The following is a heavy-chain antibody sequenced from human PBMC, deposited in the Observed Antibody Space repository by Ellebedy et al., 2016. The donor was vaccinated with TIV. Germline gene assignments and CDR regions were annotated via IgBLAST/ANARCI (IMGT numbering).Heavy chain of an antibody. D-gene: IGHD4-23*01. CDR3: ARDPGGTDAFDI. Sequence: GGSLRLXXAASGFTLSSYGMHWVRQAPGKGLEWVAVIWYDGSNKYYADSVKGRFTISRDNSKNTLYLQMNSLRAEDTAVYYCARDPGGTDAFDIWGQGTMVTVSS. CDR1: GFTLSSYG. J-gene: IGHJ3*02. V-gene: IGHV3-33*01. CDR2: IWYDGSNK.